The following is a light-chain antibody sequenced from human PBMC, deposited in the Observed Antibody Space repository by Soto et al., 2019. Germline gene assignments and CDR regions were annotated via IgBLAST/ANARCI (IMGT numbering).Light chain of an antibody. CDR3: QQCNSFPIT. CDR1: QNIDNW. J-gene: IGKJ5*01. CDR2: SAS. V-gene: IGKV1-12*01. Sequence: DIQMTQSPSSVSASVGDRVTITCRASQNIDNWVAWYQHKPGKAPHLLIYSASTLQSVVPSRFSGSGSGTDFTLTISSLQPEDFATYYCQQCNSFPITFGQGTRLEI.